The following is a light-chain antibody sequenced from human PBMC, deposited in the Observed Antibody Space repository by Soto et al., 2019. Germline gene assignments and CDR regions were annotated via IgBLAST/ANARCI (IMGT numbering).Light chain of an antibody. CDR2: ATS. J-gene: IGKJ4*01. CDR1: QSVSSN. V-gene: IGKV3-15*01. Sequence: EIVMTQSPATLSVSPGERASLSCRASQSVSSNLAWYQQKPGQTPRLLIYATSTRATGIPARFSGSGSGTEFTLTISSLQSEDFAVYYCQQYGSSLTFGGGTKVDIK. CDR3: QQYGSSLT.